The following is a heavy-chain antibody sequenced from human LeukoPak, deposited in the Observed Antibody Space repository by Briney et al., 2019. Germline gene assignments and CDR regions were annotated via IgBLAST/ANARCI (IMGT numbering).Heavy chain of an antibody. CDR1: GYTFTGYY. J-gene: IGHJ4*02. V-gene: IGHV1-2*02. CDR2: INPNSGGT. Sequence: GASVKVSCKASGYTFTGYYMHWVRQAPGQGLEWMGWINPNSGGTNYAQKFQGRVTMTRDTSISTAYMELSRLRSDDTAVYYCARDLNWAVVPAAYDYWGQGTLVTVSS. CDR3: ARDLNWAVVPAAYDY. D-gene: IGHD2-2*01.